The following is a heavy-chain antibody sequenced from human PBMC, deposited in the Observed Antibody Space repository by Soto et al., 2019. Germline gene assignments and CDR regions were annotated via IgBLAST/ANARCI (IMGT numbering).Heavy chain of an antibody. CDR2: IIPIFGTA. CDR1: GGTFSSYA. CDR3: ARVIPATGPAGRFDP. Sequence: ASVKVSCKASGGTFSSYAISWVRQAPGQGLEWMGGIIPIFGTANYAQKFQGRVTITADKSTSTAYMELSSLRSEDTAVYYCARVIPATGPAGRFDPWGQGTLVTVSS. D-gene: IGHD2-2*01. J-gene: IGHJ5*02. V-gene: IGHV1-69*06.